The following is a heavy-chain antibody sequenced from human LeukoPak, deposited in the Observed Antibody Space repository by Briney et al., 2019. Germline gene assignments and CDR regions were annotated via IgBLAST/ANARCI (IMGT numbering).Heavy chain of an antibody. Sequence: GGSLRLSCAASGFTFSSYSMNWVRQAPGKGLEWVSSISSSSSYIYYADSVKGRFTISRDNAKNSLYLQMNSLRAEGTAVYYCARDGAIVGASPPVDAFDIWGQGTMVTVSS. V-gene: IGHV3-21*01. CDR1: GFTFSSYS. CDR3: ARDGAIVGASPPVDAFDI. CDR2: ISSSSSYI. J-gene: IGHJ3*02. D-gene: IGHD1-26*01.